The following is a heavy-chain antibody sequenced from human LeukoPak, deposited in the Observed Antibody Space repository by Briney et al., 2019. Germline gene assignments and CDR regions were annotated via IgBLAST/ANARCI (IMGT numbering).Heavy chain of an antibody. J-gene: IGHJ4*02. V-gene: IGHV4-59*11. CDR3: AREACSTYGSGSYCPFDY. Sequence: SEPLSLTCTVSGGSISSHYWSWIRQPPGKGLEWIGYIYYSGSTNYNPSLKSRVTISVDTSKNQFSLKLSSVTAADTAVYYCAREACSTYGSGSYCPFDYWGQGTLVTVSS. CDR2: IYYSGST. D-gene: IGHD3-10*01. CDR1: GGSISSHY.